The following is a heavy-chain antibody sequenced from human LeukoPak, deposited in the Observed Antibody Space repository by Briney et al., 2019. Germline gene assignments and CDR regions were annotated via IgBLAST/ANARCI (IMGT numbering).Heavy chain of an antibody. D-gene: IGHD4-11*01. V-gene: IGHV4-4*02. Sequence: PSETLSLTCAVSGASISSNNWWWSWVRQPPGKGLEWIGYIYYSGSTNYNPSLKSRVTISVDTSKNQFSLKLSSVTAADTAVYYCARGRDSIGYWGQGTLVTVSS. J-gene: IGHJ4*02. CDR1: GASISSNNW. CDR2: IYYSGST. CDR3: ARGRDSIGY.